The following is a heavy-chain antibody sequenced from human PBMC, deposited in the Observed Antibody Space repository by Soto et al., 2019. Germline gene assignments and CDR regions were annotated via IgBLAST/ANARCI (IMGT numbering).Heavy chain of an antibody. D-gene: IGHD2-21*02. J-gene: IGHJ6*02. CDR2: MYNTGRT. CDR1: GGSISRYY. CDR3: ARDLWGYCGTDCYPLDV. V-gene: IGHV4-59*01. Sequence: QVQLQESGPGLVKPSETLSLTCTVSGGSISRYYWSWIRQPPGKGLEWIGYMYNTGRTVYNPSFKRRVTISVSTSQNQFSLQLNSVTAADTAVYYWARDLWGYCGTDCYPLDVWGQGTTVTVSS.